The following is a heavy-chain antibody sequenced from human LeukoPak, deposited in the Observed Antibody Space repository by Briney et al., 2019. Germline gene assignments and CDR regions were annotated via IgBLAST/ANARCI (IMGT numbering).Heavy chain of an antibody. CDR1: GGSISSYY. CDR2: IYYSGST. CDR3: ARDSSGYYGSYFDY. D-gene: IGHD3-22*01. V-gene: IGHV4-59*01. Sequence: SETLSLTCTVSGGSISSYYWSWIRQPPGKGLEWIGYIYYSGSTNYNPSLKSRVTISVDTSKNQFSLKLSSVTAADTAVYYCARDSSGYYGSYFDYWGQGTLVTVSS. J-gene: IGHJ4*02.